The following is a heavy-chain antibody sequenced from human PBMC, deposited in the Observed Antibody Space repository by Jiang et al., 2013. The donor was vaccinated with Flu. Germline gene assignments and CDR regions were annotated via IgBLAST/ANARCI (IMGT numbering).Heavy chain of an antibody. Sequence: LKPSETLSLTCAVYGGSFSGYYWSWIRQPPGKGLEWIGEINHSGSTNYNPSLKSRVTISVDTSKNQFSLKLSSVTAADTAVYYCARLYSSSWYPSDYWGQGTLVTVSS. CDR3: ARLYSSSWYPSDY. CDR1: GGSFSGYY. CDR2: INHSGST. V-gene: IGHV4-34*01. J-gene: IGHJ4*02. D-gene: IGHD6-13*01.